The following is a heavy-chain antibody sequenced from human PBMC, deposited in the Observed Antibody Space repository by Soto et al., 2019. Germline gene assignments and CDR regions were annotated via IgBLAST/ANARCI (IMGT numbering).Heavy chain of an antibody. Sequence: WLSLRLSCAAAGVTCSGFPRHCVRQAPGKGLEWVAILSYDGSNKYYADSVKVRFTISRDNSKNTLYLQMNSLRAKDTAVYYCASPSCDCSSPNPRGQGTLVSVSS. CDR1: GVTCSGFP. D-gene: IGHD2-2*01. CDR3: ASPSCDCSSPNP. CDR2: LSYDGSNK. V-gene: IGHV3-30-3*01. J-gene: IGHJ5*02.